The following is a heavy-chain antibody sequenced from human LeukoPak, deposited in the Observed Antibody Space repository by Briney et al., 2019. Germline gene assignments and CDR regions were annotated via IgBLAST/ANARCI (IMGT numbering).Heavy chain of an antibody. V-gene: IGHV4-39*01. J-gene: IGHJ4*01. CDR1: GGSISSSNSY. D-gene: IGHD2-21*01. CDR2: LSYSGST. Sequence: SETLSLTCTVSGGSISSSNSYWGWIRQPPGKGLEWIGTLSYSGSTYYNPSLKSRITISVDTSKSQFSLRLSSVTAPDTALYYCARHIQGANVCDYWGHGTLVTVPS. CDR3: ARHIQGANVCDY.